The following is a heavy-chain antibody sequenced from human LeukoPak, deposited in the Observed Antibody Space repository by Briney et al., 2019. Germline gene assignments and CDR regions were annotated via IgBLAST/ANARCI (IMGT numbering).Heavy chain of an antibody. D-gene: IGHD3-10*01. V-gene: IGHV4-39*01. Sequence: SETLSLTCTVSGGSISSSSYYWGWIRQPPGKGLEWIGSIYYSGSTYYNPSLKSRVTISVDTSKNQFSLKLSSVTAADMAVYYCASTPQCYYGSGSYSGRFDPWGQGTLVTVSS. CDR1: GGSISSSSYY. CDR3: ASTPQCYYGSGSYSGRFDP. J-gene: IGHJ5*02. CDR2: IYYSGST.